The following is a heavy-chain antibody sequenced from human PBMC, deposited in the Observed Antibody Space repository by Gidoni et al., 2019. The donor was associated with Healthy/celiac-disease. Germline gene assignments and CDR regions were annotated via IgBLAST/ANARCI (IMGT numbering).Heavy chain of an antibody. CDR1: GNSFATYW. CDR2: IYPGDSNT. Sequence: EVQLVQSEAELKKPGGSLEHPGKSPGNSFATYWIGWVRQVPGKGLEWMGMIYPGDSNTRYSPSFQGQVTISADKSISTAYLQWSSLKASDTAMYYCARHLREIVGPDLDAFDIWGQGTMVTVSS. V-gene: IGHV5-51*01. D-gene: IGHD1-26*01. J-gene: IGHJ3*02. CDR3: ARHLREIVGPDLDAFDI.